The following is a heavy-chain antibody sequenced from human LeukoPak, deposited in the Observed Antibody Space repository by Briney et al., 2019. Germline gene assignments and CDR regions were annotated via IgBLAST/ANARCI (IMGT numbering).Heavy chain of an antibody. J-gene: IGHJ5*02. CDR3: ARGALQLENNCFDP. CDR1: GFSVSNNY. V-gene: IGHV3-53*01. D-gene: IGHD1-1*01. CDR2: IYSGGST. Sequence: TGGSLRFSCAASGFSVSNNYMIWVRQAPGKGLEWVSVIYSGGSTYYADSVKGRFTISRDNSKNTLYLQMNSLRAEDTAVYYCARGALQLENNCFDPWGQGTLVTVSS.